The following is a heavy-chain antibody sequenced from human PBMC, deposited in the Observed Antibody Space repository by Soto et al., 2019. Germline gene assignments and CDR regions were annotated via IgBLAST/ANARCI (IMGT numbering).Heavy chain of an antibody. CDR3: ARDYGSGSYVYYYYGMDV. Sequence: GSLRLSCAASGFTFSSYAMHWVRQAPGKGLEWVAVISYDGSNKYYADSVEGRFTISRDNSKNTLYLQMNSLRAEDTAVYYCARDYGSGSYVYYYYGMDVWGQGTTVTVSS. CDR1: GFTFSSYA. CDR2: ISYDGSNK. D-gene: IGHD3-10*01. V-gene: IGHV3-30-3*01. J-gene: IGHJ6*02.